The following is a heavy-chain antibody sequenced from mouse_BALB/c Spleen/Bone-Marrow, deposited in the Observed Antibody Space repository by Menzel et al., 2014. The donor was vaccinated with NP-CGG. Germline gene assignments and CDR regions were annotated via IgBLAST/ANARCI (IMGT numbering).Heavy chain of an antibody. D-gene: IGHD2-1*01. V-gene: IGHV5-6-4*01. CDR3: TRDGKGNYDYAMDY. CDR1: GFTFSSYT. J-gene: IGHJ4*01. Sequence: EVMLVESGGGLVKPGGSLELSCAASGFTFSSYTMSWVRQTPEKRLEWVATISSGGSYTYYADSVKGRFTISRDNAKNTLYLQMSSLKSEDTAMYYCTRDGKGNYDYAMDYWGQGTSVAVSS. CDR2: ISSGGSYT.